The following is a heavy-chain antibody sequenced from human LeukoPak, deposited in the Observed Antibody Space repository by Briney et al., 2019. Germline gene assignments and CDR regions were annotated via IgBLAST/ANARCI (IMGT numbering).Heavy chain of an antibody. CDR1: GFTVSSNY. V-gene: IGHV3-66*01. CDR2: IYSGGTT. D-gene: IGHD5-18*01. J-gene: IGHJ4*02. CDR3: ARDQYSYAHAAH. Sequence: GGSLRLSCAASGFTVSSNYMSWVSQAPGKGLEWVSAIYSGGTTYYADSVKGRFTISRDNSKNTLHLQMNSLRAEDTAVYYCARDQYSYAHAAHWGQGTLVTVSS.